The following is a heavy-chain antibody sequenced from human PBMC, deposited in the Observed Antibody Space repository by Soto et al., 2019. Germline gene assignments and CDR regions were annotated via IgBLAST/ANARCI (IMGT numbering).Heavy chain of an antibody. CDR1: GGTFSIYS. V-gene: IGHV1-69*02. CDR3: ATGPVLYYYDSSGYPPLDY. Sequence: SVKVSCKTSGGTFSIYSFSWVRQAPGQGLEWMGRIIPMFDITNYAQKFQGRVTMTEDTSTDTAYMELSSLRSEDTAVYYCATGPVLYYYDSSGYPPLDYWGQGTLVTVSS. J-gene: IGHJ4*02. D-gene: IGHD3-22*01. CDR2: IIPMFDIT.